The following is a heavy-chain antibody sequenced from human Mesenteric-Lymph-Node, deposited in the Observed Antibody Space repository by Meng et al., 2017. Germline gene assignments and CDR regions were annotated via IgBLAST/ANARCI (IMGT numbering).Heavy chain of an antibody. Sequence: LQGPGPGLVKPSHTLSLTCTVSGGSIRSGGYYWSWTRQHPGKGLEWIGYIYYSGSTYYNPSLRSRVTISVDTSKNQFSLKLSSVTAADTAVYYCASPLGILGIVDLWGRGTLVTVSS. J-gene: IGHJ2*01. CDR2: IYYSGST. V-gene: IGHV4-31*03. CDR1: GGSIRSGGYY. CDR3: ASPLGILGIVDL. D-gene: IGHD7-27*01.